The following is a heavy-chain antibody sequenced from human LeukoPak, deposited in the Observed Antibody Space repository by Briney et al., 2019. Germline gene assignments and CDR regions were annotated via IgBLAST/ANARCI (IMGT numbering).Heavy chain of an antibody. D-gene: IGHD3-22*01. J-gene: IGHJ4*02. Sequence: PGGSLRLSCAASGFIFSSYSMMWVRQAPGKGLEWVSYISSSSSTIYYADSVKGRFTISRDNAKNSLYLQMNSLRAEDTAVYSCARDRHRYNYDSSGYYSDFDYWGQGTLVTVSS. CDR2: ISSSSSTI. V-gene: IGHV3-48*01. CDR3: ARDRHRYNYDSSGYYSDFDY. CDR1: GFIFSSYS.